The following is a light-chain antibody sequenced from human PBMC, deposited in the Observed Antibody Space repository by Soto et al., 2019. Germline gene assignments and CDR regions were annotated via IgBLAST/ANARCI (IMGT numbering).Light chain of an antibody. J-gene: IGKJ2*01. V-gene: IGKV1-5*03. CDR1: QGISRW. CDR2: QAS. CDR3: QQYNSYPFT. Sequence: DIQMTQSPSTLSASVGDRVTITCRASQGISRWLAWYQQKPGKAPNLLIYQASSLGSGVPSRFSGSGSETEFTLTISSLQPDDVATYFCQQYNSYPFTFGQGTKLDIK.